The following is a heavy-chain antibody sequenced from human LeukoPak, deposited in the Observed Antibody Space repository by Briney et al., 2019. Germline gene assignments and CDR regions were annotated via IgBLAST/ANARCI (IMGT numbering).Heavy chain of an antibody. CDR3: ARASYHIVPAAMGRGDWFDP. CDR1: GGTFSSYA. Sequence: SVKVSCKASGGTFSSYAISWVRQAPGQGLEWMGRIIPILGIANYAQKFQGRVTITADKSTSTAYMELSSLRSEDTAVYYYARASYHIVPAAMGRGDWFDPWGQGTLVTVSS. V-gene: IGHV1-69*04. J-gene: IGHJ5*02. D-gene: IGHD2-2*01. CDR2: IIPILGIA.